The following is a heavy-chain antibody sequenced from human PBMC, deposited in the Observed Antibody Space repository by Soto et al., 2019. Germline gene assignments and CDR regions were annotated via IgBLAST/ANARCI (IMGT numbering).Heavy chain of an antibody. CDR1: GGSISSADYY. CDR2: IYYSGST. D-gene: IGHD4-17*01. J-gene: IGHJ6*02. Sequence: QVQLQESGPGLVKPSQTLSLTCSVSGGSISSADYYWSWIRQPPGKGLEWIGYIYYSGSTSYNPSLKSRVTISVDTSKNQFSLKLSSVTAADTALYYCVREVLGAYGDYDRMDVWGQGTTVTVSS. CDR3: VREVLGAYGDYDRMDV. V-gene: IGHV4-30-4*01.